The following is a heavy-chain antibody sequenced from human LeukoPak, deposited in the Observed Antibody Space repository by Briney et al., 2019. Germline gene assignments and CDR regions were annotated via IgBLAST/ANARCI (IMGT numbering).Heavy chain of an antibody. Sequence: GGSLRLSCAASGFTFSSYWMTWVRQAPGKGLEWVANIKPDGSGKTYVDSVKGRFTISRDNVKSSLYLHINSLRAEDTAVYYCARDSFETDIDYWGQGTLVTVSS. CDR2: IKPDGSGK. CDR1: GFTFSSYW. CDR3: ARDSFETDIDY. V-gene: IGHV3-7*01. J-gene: IGHJ4*02. D-gene: IGHD1-14*01.